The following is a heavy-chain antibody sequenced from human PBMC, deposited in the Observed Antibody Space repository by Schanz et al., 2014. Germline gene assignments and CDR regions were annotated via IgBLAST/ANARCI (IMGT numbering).Heavy chain of an antibody. CDR2: LYTGGST. CDR1: GFTVSTNY. D-gene: IGHD1-1*01. Sequence: EVQLVESGGGLIHPGGSLRLSCAVSGFTVSTNYMTWVRQAPGKGLECVSVLYTGGSTFYAESVRGRFFIYRDSSKNTLFLHMTSLRDEDTDVYYCVRDAGRNRSNLAFDVWGQGTLVTVSS. CDR3: VRDAGRNRSNLAFDV. V-gene: IGHV3-53*01. J-gene: IGHJ3*01.